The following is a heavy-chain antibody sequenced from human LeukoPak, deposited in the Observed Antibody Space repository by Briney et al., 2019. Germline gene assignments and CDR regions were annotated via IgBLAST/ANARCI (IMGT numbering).Heavy chain of an antibody. CDR3: AREHYYGSGSYLWFDP. Sequence: GGSLRLSCAASEFTFSSYAMHWVRQAPGKGREWVAVISYDGSNKYYADSVKGRFTISRDNSKNTLYLQVNSLRAEDTAVYYCAREHYYGSGSYLWFDPWGQGTLVTVSS. CDR2: ISYDGSNK. CDR1: EFTFSSYA. D-gene: IGHD3-10*01. J-gene: IGHJ5*02. V-gene: IGHV3-30*04.